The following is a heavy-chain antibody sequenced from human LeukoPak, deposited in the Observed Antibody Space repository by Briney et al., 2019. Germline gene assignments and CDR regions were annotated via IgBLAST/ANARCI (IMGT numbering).Heavy chain of an antibody. Sequence: PSETLSLTCTVSGGSISSYYWSWIRQPPGKGLEWIGYIYYSGSTNYNPSLKSRVTISVDTSKNQFSLKLSSVTAADTAVYYCARVPLYSSSWAPDWYFDLWGRGTLVTVSS. J-gene: IGHJ2*01. CDR2: IYYSGST. CDR1: GGSISSYY. CDR3: ARVPLYSSSWAPDWYFDL. D-gene: IGHD6-13*01. V-gene: IGHV4-59*01.